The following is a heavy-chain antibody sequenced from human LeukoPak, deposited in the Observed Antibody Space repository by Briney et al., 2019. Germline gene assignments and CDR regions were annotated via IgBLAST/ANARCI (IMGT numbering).Heavy chain of an antibody. D-gene: IGHD3-22*01. CDR2: IYYSGCT. CDR3: ARGYAWGDYYDSSGYYFFDY. V-gene: IGHV4-59*01. CDR1: RGCLSSYC. J-gene: IGHJ4*02. Sequence: SETLSVTCLVCRGCLSSYCWSWLRQPPAKGLEGIGLIYYSGCTNYNPSLKSRVTISVDTSKNQFSLKLSSVTAADAAVYYCARGYAWGDYYDSSGYYFFDYWGQGTLVTVSS.